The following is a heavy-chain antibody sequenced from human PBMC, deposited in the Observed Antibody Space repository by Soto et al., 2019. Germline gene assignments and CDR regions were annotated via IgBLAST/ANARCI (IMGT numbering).Heavy chain of an antibody. CDR1: GFTFSSFH. Sequence: GGSLRLSCAASGFTFSSFHMNWVRQAPGSGLEWVAYITSSSDTIYYSDSVKGRFTISRDNGKNSLFLQMNSLRDEDTAVYYCARVVVVIPPGYYYAMDVWGQGTTVTVSS. CDR2: ITSSSDTI. CDR3: ARVVVVIPPGYYYAMDV. V-gene: IGHV3-48*02. J-gene: IGHJ6*02. D-gene: IGHD3-22*01.